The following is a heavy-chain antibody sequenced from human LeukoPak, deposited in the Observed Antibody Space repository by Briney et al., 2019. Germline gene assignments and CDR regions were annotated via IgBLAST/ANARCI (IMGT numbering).Heavy chain of an antibody. CDR1: GDSVSSSVYY. V-gene: IGHV4-31*01. D-gene: IGHD6-6*01. CDR2: IYYSGST. Sequence: SQTLSLTCTVSGDSVSSSVYYWSWIRQHPGKGLEWIGNIYYSGSTYFNPTLRSPLTISVDTSKNQFSLKLSSVTAADMAVYYCARGGIAARLMYGFQNWFDPWGQGTLVTVSS. J-gene: IGHJ5*02. CDR3: ARGGIAARLMYGFQNWFDP.